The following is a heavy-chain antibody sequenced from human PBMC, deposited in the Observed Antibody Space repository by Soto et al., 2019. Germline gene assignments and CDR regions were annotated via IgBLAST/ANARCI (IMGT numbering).Heavy chain of an antibody. CDR1: GGSISSGDYY. CDR2: IYYSGST. J-gene: IGHJ5*02. Sequence: SETLSLTCTVSGGSISSGDYYWSWIRQPPGKGLEWIGYIYYSGSTYYNPSLKSRVTISVDTSKNQFSLKLSSVTAADTAVYYCARDRLDTAMVPGGDYPWGQGTPVTVSS. D-gene: IGHD5-18*01. CDR3: ARDRLDTAMVPGGDYP. V-gene: IGHV4-30-4*01.